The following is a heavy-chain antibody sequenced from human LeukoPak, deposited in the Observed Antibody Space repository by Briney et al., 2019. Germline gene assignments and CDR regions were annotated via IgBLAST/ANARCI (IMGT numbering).Heavy chain of an antibody. CDR3: ARGLGYCSSTSCFNFDY. Sequence: PGGSLRLSCAASGFTFSSYSMNWVRQAPGKGLEWVSSISSSSSYIYYADSVKGRFTISRDNAKNSLYLQMNIRRAEDRAVYYCARGLGYCSSTSCFNFDYWGQGTLVTVSS. J-gene: IGHJ4*02. V-gene: IGHV3-21*01. CDR1: GFTFSSYS. CDR2: ISSSSSYI. D-gene: IGHD2-2*01.